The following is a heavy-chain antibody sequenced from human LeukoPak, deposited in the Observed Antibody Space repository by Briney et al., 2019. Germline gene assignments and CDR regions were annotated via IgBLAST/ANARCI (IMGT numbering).Heavy chain of an antibody. Sequence: SETLSLTCTVSGDSISSHRWSWIRQHPGKGLEWIGYIHYSGRTNYSPSLKSRATTPVDTSKHQFSLRLSSVTAADTAVYFCARELAESGKTIFDQWGQGTLVTVSS. CDR2: IHYSGRT. D-gene: IGHD6-19*01. CDR1: GDSISSHR. J-gene: IGHJ4*02. V-gene: IGHV4-59*11. CDR3: ARELAESGKTIFDQ.